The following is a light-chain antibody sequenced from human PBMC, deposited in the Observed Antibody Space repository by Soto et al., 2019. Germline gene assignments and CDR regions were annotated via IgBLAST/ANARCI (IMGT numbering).Light chain of an antibody. CDR3: VAWDDSLSGRV. CDR1: SASIGSNS. J-gene: IGLJ2*01. CDR2: ANN. Sequence: QSVLTQPPSASGTPGQRVIISCSGSSASIGSNSVNWYQQFPGTAPKLLIYANNQRPSGVPDRFSASKSGTSASLAISGLQSEDEADYYCVAWDDSLSGRVFGGGTKLTVL. V-gene: IGLV1-44*01.